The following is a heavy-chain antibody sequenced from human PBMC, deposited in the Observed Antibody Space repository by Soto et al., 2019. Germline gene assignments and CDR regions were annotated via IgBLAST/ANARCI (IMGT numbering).Heavy chain of an antibody. CDR2: ISSTTNYI. CDR3: ARESEDLTSNFDY. J-gene: IGHJ4*02. V-gene: IGHV3-21*06. Sequence: GGSLGLSCAASGFTFTRYSMDWVRQAPGKGLERVSSISSTTNYIYYGDSMKGRSTISRDNAKNSLYLEMNSLRAEDTAVYYCARESEDLTSNFDYWGQGTPVTVSP. CDR1: GFTFTRYS.